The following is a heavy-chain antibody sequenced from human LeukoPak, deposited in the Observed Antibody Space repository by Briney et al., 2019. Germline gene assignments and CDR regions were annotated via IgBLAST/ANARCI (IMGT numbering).Heavy chain of an antibody. CDR1: GDSVSSISVA. V-gene: IGHV6-1*01. CDR3: ALARSEYHYGMDV. CDR2: TYYRSKWYN. Sequence: SQTLSLTCAIYGDSVSSISVAWNWIRQSPSRGLEWLGRTYYRSKWYNEYAVSVKGRININPDPSKNQFSLQLNSVTPEDTAVYYCALARSEYHYGMDVWGQGATVTVSS. J-gene: IGHJ6*02.